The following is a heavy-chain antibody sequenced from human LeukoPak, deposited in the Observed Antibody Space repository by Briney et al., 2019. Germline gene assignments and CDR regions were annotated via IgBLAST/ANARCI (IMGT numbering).Heavy chain of an antibody. V-gene: IGHV4-59*01. CDR2: IYYSGST. D-gene: IGHD3-22*01. CDR1: GGPISSYY. J-gene: IGHJ5*02. Sequence: TSETLSLTCTVSGGPISSYYWSWIRQPPGKGLEWIGYIYYSGSTNYNPSLKSRVTISVDTSKNQFSLKLSSVTAADTAVYYCARGRMDSSGYYYFWFDPWGQGTLVTVSS. CDR3: ARGRMDSSGYYYFWFDP.